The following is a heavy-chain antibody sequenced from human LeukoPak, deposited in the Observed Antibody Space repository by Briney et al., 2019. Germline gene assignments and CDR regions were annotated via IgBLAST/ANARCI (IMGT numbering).Heavy chain of an antibody. Sequence: ASVKASCKVSGYTLTELSTHWVRQAPGKGLEWMGGFDPEDGETIYAQKFQGRVTMTEDTSTDTAYMELSSLRSEDTAVYYCATRALKYCSSTSCLNWFDPWGQGTLVTVSS. CDR3: ATRALKYCSSTSCLNWFDP. CDR1: GYTLTELS. J-gene: IGHJ5*02. D-gene: IGHD2-2*01. V-gene: IGHV1-24*01. CDR2: FDPEDGET.